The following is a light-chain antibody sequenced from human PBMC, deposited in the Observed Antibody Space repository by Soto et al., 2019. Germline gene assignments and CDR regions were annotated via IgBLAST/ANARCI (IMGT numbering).Light chain of an antibody. V-gene: IGKV3-20*01. Sequence: EIVLTQSPGTLSLSPGERATLSCRASQSVSSSYLAWYQQKPGQAPRLLIYAASSRSTGIPDRFSGSCSGTDFTLTISRLEPEDFAVYYCQQYGSSPAFGGGTKVEIK. CDR3: QQYGSSPA. CDR2: AAS. J-gene: IGKJ4*01. CDR1: QSVSSSY.